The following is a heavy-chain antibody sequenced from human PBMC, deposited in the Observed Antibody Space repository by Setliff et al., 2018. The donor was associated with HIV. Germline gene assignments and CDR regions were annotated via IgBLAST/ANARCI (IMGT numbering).Heavy chain of an antibody. V-gene: IGHV1-18*01. Sequence: ASVKVSCKAFGYTFTNYGIDWVRQAPGQGLEWLGWISPYNGNTDYVYNVRDRITMTTDTSTGTAYMELRSLTSDDSAVYYCARDAPKVVDKFDLWGQGTKVTVS. CDR2: ISPYNGNT. J-gene: IGHJ3*01. CDR1: GYTFTNYG. D-gene: IGHD3-22*01. CDR3: ARDAPKVVDKFDL.